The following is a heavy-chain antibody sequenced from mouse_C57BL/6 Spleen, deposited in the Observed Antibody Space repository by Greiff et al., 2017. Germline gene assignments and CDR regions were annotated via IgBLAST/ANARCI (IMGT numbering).Heavy chain of an antibody. CDR2: IYPGDGDT. J-gene: IGHJ3*01. D-gene: IGHD2-5*01. Sequence: QVQLQQSGAELVKPGASVKISCKASGYAFSSYWMNWVKQRPGKGLEWIGQIYPGDGDTNYNGKFKGKATLTADKSSSTAYMQLSSLTSEDSAVYFCARGVSNYPAWFAYWGQGTLVTVSA. CDR3: ARGVSNYPAWFAY. CDR1: GYAFSSYW. V-gene: IGHV1-80*01.